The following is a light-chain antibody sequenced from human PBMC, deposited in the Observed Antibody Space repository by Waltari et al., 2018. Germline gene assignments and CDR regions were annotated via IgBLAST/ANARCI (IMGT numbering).Light chain of an antibody. CDR3: GTWDGSLTAGV. Sequence: QSVLTQPPSVSAAPGQKVTISCSGSSSNIGSNSVSWSQQLPGTAPKLLIYDNNQRPSGIPDRFSGSRSGTSATLGITGLQTGDEADYYCGTWDGSLTAGVFGGGTKVTVL. J-gene: IGLJ2*01. CDR2: DNN. V-gene: IGLV1-51*01. CDR1: SSNIGSNS.